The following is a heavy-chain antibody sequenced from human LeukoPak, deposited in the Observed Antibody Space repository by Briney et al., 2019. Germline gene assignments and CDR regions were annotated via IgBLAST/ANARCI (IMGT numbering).Heavy chain of an antibody. Sequence: GASVKVSCKASGYTFTGYYMHWVRQAPGQGLEWMGWINPNSGGTNYAQKFQGRVTMTRDTSISTAYMELSRLRSDDTAVYYCAKGGYDLVYYYYYMDVWGKGTTVTISS. CDR2: INPNSGGT. CDR1: GYTFTGYY. CDR3: AKGGYDLVYYYYYMDV. J-gene: IGHJ6*03. V-gene: IGHV1-2*02. D-gene: IGHD5-12*01.